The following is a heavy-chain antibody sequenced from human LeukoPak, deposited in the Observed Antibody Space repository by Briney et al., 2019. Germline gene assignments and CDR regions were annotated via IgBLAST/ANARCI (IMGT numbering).Heavy chain of an antibody. CDR3: GRLQGISSSPFDY. J-gene: IGHJ4*02. Sequence: GESLKISCKASGYSFTKYWIAWVRQKPGKGLEWMGLIFPGDSDTRYSPSFQGQVSISADKSISTAYLQWSSLKASDTAVYYCGRLQGISSSPFDYWGQGTLVTVSS. CDR2: IFPGDSDT. D-gene: IGHD6-6*01. V-gene: IGHV5-51*01. CDR1: GYSFTKYW.